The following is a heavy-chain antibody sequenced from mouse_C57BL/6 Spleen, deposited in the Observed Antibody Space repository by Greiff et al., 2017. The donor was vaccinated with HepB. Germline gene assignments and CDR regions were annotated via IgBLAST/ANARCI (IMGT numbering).Heavy chain of an antibody. D-gene: IGHD1-1*01. J-gene: IGHJ4*01. V-gene: IGHV1-64*01. CDR3: AIYYYGSSFVGGAMDY. CDR2: IHPNSGST. CDR1: GYTFTSYW. Sequence: VQLQQPGAELVKPGASVKLSCKASGYTFTSYWMHWVKQRPGQGLEWIGMIHPNSGSTNYNEKFKSKATLTVDKSSSTAYMQLSSLTSEDSAVYYCAIYYYGSSFVGGAMDYWGQGTSVTVSS.